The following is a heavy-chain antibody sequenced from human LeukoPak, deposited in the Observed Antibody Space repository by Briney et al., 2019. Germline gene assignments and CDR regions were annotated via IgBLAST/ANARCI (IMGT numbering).Heavy chain of an antibody. J-gene: IGHJ4*02. CDR2: TYYRSKWYN. V-gene: IGHV6-1*01. D-gene: IGHD6-19*01. CDR3: ARDTYISGTEIFDY. CDR1: GDSVSSNSAA. Sequence: SQTLSLNCAISGDSVSSNSAAWNWIRQSPSRGLEWLGRTYYRSKWYNHYAVSVKSRITINPDTSKNQVSLQLNSVTPEDTAVYYCARDTYISGTEIFDYWGQGTLVTVSS.